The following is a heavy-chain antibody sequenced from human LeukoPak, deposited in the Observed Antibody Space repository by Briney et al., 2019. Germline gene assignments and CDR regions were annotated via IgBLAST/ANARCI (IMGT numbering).Heavy chain of an antibody. CDR3: ARALGVTVYWYFDL. V-gene: IGHV4-34*01. CDR2: INHSGST. D-gene: IGHD2-21*02. CDR1: GGSFSGYY. Sequence: SETLSLTCAVYGGSFSGYYWSWIRQPPGKGLEWIGEINHSGSTNYNPSLKSRVTISVDTSKNQFSLKLSSVTAADTAVYYCARALGVTVYWYFDLWGRGTLVTVSS. J-gene: IGHJ2*01.